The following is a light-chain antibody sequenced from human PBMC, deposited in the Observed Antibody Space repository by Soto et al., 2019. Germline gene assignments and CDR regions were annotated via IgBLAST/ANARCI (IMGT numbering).Light chain of an antibody. CDR2: LGS. Sequence: DIVMTQSPLSLPVTPGEPASISCRSSQSLLHSNGYNYLDWYLQKPGQSPQLLIYLGSNRASGVPERFSGSGSGTDFTLKISRVEAEDVGVYYCMQALQILFTFGPGTKVDIK. J-gene: IGKJ3*01. V-gene: IGKV2-28*01. CDR3: MQALQILFT. CDR1: QSLLHSNGYNY.